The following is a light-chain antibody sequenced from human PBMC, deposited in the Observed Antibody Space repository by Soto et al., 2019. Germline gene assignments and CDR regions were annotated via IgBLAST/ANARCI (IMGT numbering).Light chain of an antibody. CDR1: ESIRNE. CDR2: DTF. V-gene: IGKV1-39*01. CDR3: QQNYNTPQT. J-gene: IGKJ1*01. Sequence: IQMTQSPSSPSASLGDRVTITCRPSESIRNELNWFQQRPGKAPRLLIYDTFTLQSGVPSRFSGSGSGTDFTLTISSLQPEDFATYYCQQNYNTPQTFGQGTKVDIK.